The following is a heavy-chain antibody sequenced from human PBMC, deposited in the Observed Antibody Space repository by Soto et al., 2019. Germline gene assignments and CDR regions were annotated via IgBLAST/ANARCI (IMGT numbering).Heavy chain of an antibody. CDR2: ISSSSSTI. Sequence: GGSLRLSCAASGFTFSSYSMNWVRQAPGEGLEWVSYISSSSSTIYYADSVKGRFTISRDNAKNSLYLQMNSLRDEDTAVYYCAREVSVKDYDFWSGYYNRRGMDVWGQGSTVTVSS. V-gene: IGHV3-48*02. CDR1: GFTFSSYS. J-gene: IGHJ6*02. D-gene: IGHD3-3*01. CDR3: AREVSVKDYDFWSGYYNRRGMDV.